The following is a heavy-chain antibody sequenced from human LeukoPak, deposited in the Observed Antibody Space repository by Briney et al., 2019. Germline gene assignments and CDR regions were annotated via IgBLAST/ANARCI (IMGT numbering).Heavy chain of an antibody. Sequence: SETLSLTCTVSGGSISSSSYYWGWIRQPPGKGLEWIGSIYYSGSTYYNPSLKSRVTISVDTSKNQFSLKLSSVTAADTAVYYCARDPSRAYYYDSSGYPPDAFDIWGQGTMVTVSS. CDR2: IYYSGST. J-gene: IGHJ3*02. D-gene: IGHD3-22*01. V-gene: IGHV4-39*07. CDR1: GGSISSSSYY. CDR3: ARDPSRAYYYDSSGYPPDAFDI.